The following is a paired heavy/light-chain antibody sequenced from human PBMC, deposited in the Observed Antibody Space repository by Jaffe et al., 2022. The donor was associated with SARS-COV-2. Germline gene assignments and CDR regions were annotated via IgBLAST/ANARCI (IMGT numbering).Heavy chain of an antibody. CDR2: INAGNGNT. V-gene: IGHV1-3*01. Sequence: QVQLVQSGAEVKKPGASVKVSCKTSGYTFIYSAMHWVRQAPGQRLEWMGWINAGNGNTRYSQKFQGRLTISRDTTANTVYMDLSSLRSEDTAVYYCTKDIVASKAFDVWGQGTMVTVSS. J-gene: IGHJ3*01. D-gene: IGHD5-12*01. CDR3: TKDIVASKAFDV. CDR1: GYTFIYSA.
Light chain of an antibody. CDR3: NSYTSGATRV. V-gene: IGLV2-14*01. J-gene: IGLJ1*01. CDR2: DVT. Sequence: QSALTQPASVSGSPGQSITISCTGTSGDVGGYDYVSWYQQHPGKAPKLVIYDVTNRPSGVSNRFSGSKSGNTASLTIAGLRTEDEADYYCNSYTSGATRVFGTGTKVVVL. CDR1: SGDVGGYDY.